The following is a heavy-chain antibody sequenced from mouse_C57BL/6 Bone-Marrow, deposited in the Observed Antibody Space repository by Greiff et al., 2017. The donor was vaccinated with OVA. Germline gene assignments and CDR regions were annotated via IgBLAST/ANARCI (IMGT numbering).Heavy chain of an antibody. V-gene: IGHV1-78*01. J-gene: IGHJ3*01. Sequence: QVQLQQSDAELVKPGASVKISCKVSGYTFTDYTIHWMKQRPEQGLAWIGYIYPRDGSTKYNEKFKGKATLTADKSSSTAYMQLNSLTSEDSAVYFCARHYYYGTGFAYWGQGTLVTVSA. CDR2: IYPRDGST. CDR3: ARHYYYGTGFAY. D-gene: IGHD1-1*01. CDR1: GYTFTDYT.